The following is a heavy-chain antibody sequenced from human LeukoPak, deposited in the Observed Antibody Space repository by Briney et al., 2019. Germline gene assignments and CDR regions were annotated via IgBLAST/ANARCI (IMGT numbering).Heavy chain of an antibody. V-gene: IGHV4-34*01. CDR1: GGSFSGYY. D-gene: IGHD2-2*02. Sequence: SETLSLTCAVYGGSFSGYYWSWIRQPPGKGLEWIGEINHSGSTNYNPSLKSRVTISVDTSKNQFSLNLSPVTAADTAVYYCARMKGEYCSSTSCYRSYYYYYMDVWGKGTTVTVSS. CDR3: ARMKGEYCSSTSCYRSYYYYYMDV. J-gene: IGHJ6*03. CDR2: INHSGST.